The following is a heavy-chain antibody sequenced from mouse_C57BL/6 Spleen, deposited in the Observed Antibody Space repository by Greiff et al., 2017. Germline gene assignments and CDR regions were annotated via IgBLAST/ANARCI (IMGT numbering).Heavy chain of an antibody. D-gene: IGHD4-1*01. J-gene: IGHJ4*01. CDR1: GFTFSDYG. V-gene: IGHV5-17*01. CDR2: ISSGSSTI. CDR3: ARTQTGTGAMDY. Sequence: EVKVVESGGGLVKPGGSLKLSCAASGFTFSDYGMHWVRQAPEKGLEWVAYISSGSSTIYYADTVKGRFTISRDNAKNTLFLQMTSLRSEDTARYYCARTQTGTGAMDYWGQGTSVTVSS.